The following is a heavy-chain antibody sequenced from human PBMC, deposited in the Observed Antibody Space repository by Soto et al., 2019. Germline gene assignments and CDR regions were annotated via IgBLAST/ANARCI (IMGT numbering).Heavy chain of an antibody. D-gene: IGHD3-3*01. Sequence: PGGSLRLSCAASGFTVSSNYMTWVRQAPGKGLEWVSAIYSGGSTYYADSVKGRFTISRDNSKNTLYLQLSSLRVDDTAVYFCAKSSRRDITASRGMDVWGQGTKVTVSS. CDR3: AKSSRRDITASRGMDV. J-gene: IGHJ6*02. V-gene: IGHV3-53*05. CDR1: GFTVSSNY. CDR2: IYSGGST.